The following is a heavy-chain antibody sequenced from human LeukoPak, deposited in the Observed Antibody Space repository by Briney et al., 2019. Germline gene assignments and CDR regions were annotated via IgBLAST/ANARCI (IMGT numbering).Heavy chain of an antibody. CDR3: TSGPGGVDV. J-gene: IGHJ6*04. CDR2: IRSKANSYAT. D-gene: IGHD3-10*01. CDR1: GFTFSVSA. Sequence: GGSLRLSCAASGFTFSVSAMHWVRQASGKGPEWVGRIRSKANSYATAYAASVKGRFTISGDDSKNTAYLQMNSLKTEDTAVYYCTSGPGGVDVWGKGTTVTVSS. V-gene: IGHV3-73*01.